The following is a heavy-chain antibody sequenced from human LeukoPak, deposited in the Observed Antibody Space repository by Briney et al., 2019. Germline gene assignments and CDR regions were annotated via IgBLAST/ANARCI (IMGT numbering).Heavy chain of an antibody. CDR1: GVSFSGYY. Sequence: SETLSLTCAAYGVSFSGYYWSWIRQPPGKGLEWIGEINHSGSTNYNPSLKSRVTVSVDTSKNQFSLRLSSVTAADTAVYYCARSRGLGYWGQGTLVTVSS. V-gene: IGHV4-34*01. D-gene: IGHD5-12*01. CDR2: INHSGST. CDR3: ARSRGLGY. J-gene: IGHJ4*02.